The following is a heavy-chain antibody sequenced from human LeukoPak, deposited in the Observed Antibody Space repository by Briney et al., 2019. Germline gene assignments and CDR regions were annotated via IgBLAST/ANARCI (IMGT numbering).Heavy chain of an antibody. CDR1: GFTFTSYS. V-gene: IGHV3-23*01. CDR3: AKGGKWDVTPFDY. Sequence: GGSLKLSCAASGFTFTSYSMNWVRQAPGKGPEWVSTISGGGGSTYYADSVKGRFTISRDNSKNTLYLQVNSLRAEDTAVYYCAKGGKWDVTPFDYWGQGTLVTVSS. CDR2: ISGGGGST. D-gene: IGHD1-26*01. J-gene: IGHJ4*02.